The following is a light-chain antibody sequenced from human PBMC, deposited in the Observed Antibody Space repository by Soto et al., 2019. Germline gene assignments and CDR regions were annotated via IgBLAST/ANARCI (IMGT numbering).Light chain of an antibody. Sequence: EIVLTQSPGTLSLSPGERAILSCRTSQTVSKNYLAWYQQKPGQAPRLLIHDASSRATGIPDRFSGSGSGTYFSLTISRLEPEDFAVFSGQQYAHPPSTFAQGTRREI. V-gene: IGKV3-20*01. CDR2: DAS. CDR1: QTVSKNY. J-gene: IGKJ5*01. CDR3: QQYAHPPST.